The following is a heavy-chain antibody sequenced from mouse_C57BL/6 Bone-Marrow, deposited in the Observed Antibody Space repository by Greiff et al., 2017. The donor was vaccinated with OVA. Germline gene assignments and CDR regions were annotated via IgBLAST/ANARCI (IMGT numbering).Heavy chain of an antibody. J-gene: IGHJ4*01. CDR3: ARVLYAMDY. CDR2: SRNKANDYTT. Sequence: EVKVVESGGGLVQSGRSLRLSCATSGFTFSDFYMEWVRQAPGKGLEWIAASRNKANDYTTEYSASVKGRFIVSRDTSQSILYLQMNALRAEDTAIYYCARVLYAMDYWGQGTSVTVSS. V-gene: IGHV7-1*01. CDR1: GFTFSDFY.